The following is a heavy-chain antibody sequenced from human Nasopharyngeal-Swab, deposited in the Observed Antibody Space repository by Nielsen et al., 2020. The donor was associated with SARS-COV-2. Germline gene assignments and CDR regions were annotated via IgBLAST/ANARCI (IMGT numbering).Heavy chain of an antibody. J-gene: IGHJ6*03. Sequence: SETLPLTCSLNGVSFSGYHWGWIRQSPGKGLEWIGDITRSGNTNYNPALKSRVTMSVATSKDEFSLKLTSVTAADTAIYFCARVNNGGGMVPASYSFFMDVWGKGTSVAVSS. CDR1: GVSFSGYH. CDR3: ARVNNGGGMVPASYSFFMDV. V-gene: IGHV4-34*01. CDR2: ITRSGNT. D-gene: IGHD3-3*02.